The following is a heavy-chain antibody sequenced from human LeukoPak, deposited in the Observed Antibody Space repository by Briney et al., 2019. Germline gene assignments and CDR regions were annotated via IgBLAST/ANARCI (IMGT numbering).Heavy chain of an antibody. Sequence: SETLSLTCAVSGGSISSYYWSWIRQPAGKGLEWIGRIYTSGSTNYNPSLKSRVTMSVGTSKNQFSLKLSSVTAADTAVYYCARESASGAVDYWGQGTLVTVSS. D-gene: IGHD2-15*01. J-gene: IGHJ4*02. V-gene: IGHV4-4*07. CDR2: IYTSGST. CDR3: ARESASGAVDY. CDR1: GGSISSYY.